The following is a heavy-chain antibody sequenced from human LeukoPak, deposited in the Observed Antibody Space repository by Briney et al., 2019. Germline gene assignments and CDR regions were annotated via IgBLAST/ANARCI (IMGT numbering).Heavy chain of an antibody. D-gene: IGHD3-3*01. CDR1: GGSISSGGYY. V-gene: IGHV4-31*03. Sequence: PSQTLSLTCTVSGGSISSGGYYWTWIRQPPGKGLEWIGYMSQSGSTYYNPSLKSRVTISVDTSKSQFSLKLTSVTAADTAVYYCARDWSGPYYFDYWGQGTLSPSPQ. CDR2: MSQSGST. J-gene: IGHJ4*01. CDR3: ARDWSGPYYFDY.